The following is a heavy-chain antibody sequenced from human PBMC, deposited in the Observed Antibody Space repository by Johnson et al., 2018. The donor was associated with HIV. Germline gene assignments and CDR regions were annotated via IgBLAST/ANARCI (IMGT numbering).Heavy chain of an antibody. D-gene: IGHD3-10*01. Sequence: VQLVESGGGVVRPGGSLRLSCAASGFTFDDYGMTWVRQVPGKGLEWVGRIKSKTDGGTTDYAAPVKGRFTISRDDSKNTLYLQMNSLKTEDTALYYCTTVGGILGTYAFDIWGQGTMVTVSS. V-gene: IGHV3-15*01. J-gene: IGHJ3*02. CDR1: GFTFDDYG. CDR3: TTVGGILGTYAFDI. CDR2: IKSKTDGGTT.